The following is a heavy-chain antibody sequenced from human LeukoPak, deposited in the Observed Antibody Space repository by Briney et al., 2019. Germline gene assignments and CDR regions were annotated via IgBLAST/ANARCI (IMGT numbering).Heavy chain of an antibody. CDR3: ARDHILTGEFDY. CDR1: GGSISSGDYY. Sequence: SQTLSLTCTVSGGSISSGDYYWSWIRQPPGKGLEWTGYIYYSGSTYFNPSLKSRVTISVDTSKNQFSLKLNSVTAADTVVYYCARDHILTGEFDYWGQGTLVTVSS. J-gene: IGHJ4*02. CDR2: IYYSGST. D-gene: IGHD3-9*01. V-gene: IGHV4-30-4*01.